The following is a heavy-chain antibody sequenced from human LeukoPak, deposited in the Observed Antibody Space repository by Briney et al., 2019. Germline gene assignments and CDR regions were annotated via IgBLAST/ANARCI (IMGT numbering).Heavy chain of an antibody. CDR3: ARWQLYSSSFDY. V-gene: IGHV4-34*01. CDR1: GGSFSGYY. J-gene: IGHJ4*02. Sequence: NPSETLSLTRAVYGGSFSGYYWSWIRQPPGKGLEWVGEINHSGSTNYNPSLKSRVTISVDTSKNQFSLKLSSVTAADTAVYYCARWQLYSSSFDYWGQGTLVTVSS. D-gene: IGHD6-13*01. CDR2: INHSGST.